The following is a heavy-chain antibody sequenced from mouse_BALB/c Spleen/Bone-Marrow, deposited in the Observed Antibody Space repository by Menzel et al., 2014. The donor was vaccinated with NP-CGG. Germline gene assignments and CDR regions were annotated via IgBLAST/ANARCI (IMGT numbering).Heavy chain of an antibody. CDR2: ISNGGGST. CDR3: ARQDYSYYYAMDY. Sequence: EVMLVESGGGLVRPGGSLKLSCATSGFTFSDYYMYWVRQTPEKRLEWVAYISNGGGSTYYPDTVKGRFTISRDNAKNTLYLQMSRLKSEDTAMYYCARQDYSYYYAMDYWGQGTSVTVSS. V-gene: IGHV5-12*02. D-gene: IGHD2-13*01. J-gene: IGHJ4*01. CDR1: GFTFSDYY.